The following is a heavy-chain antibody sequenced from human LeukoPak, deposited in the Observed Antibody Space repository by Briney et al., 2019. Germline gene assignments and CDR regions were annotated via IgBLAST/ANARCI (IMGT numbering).Heavy chain of an antibody. D-gene: IGHD3-22*01. Sequence: GASVKVSCKASGYTFTSYDINWLRQATGQGLEWMGWMNPNSGNTGYAQKFQGRVTITRNTSISTAYMELSSLRSEDAPVYYCARGSHDSSGYYFDYWGQGTLVTVSS. CDR3: ARGSHDSSGYYFDY. CDR2: MNPNSGNT. J-gene: IGHJ4*02. CDR1: GYTFTSYD. V-gene: IGHV1-8*03.